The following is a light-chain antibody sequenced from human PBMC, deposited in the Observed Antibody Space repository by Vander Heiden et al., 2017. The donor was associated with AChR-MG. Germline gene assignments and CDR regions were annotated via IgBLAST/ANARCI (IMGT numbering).Light chain of an antibody. CDR3: QAWDSSTLV. J-gene: IGLJ2*01. CDR2: QDS. Sequence: SSELTQPPSVSVSTGQTASITCSGDKLGDKYACWYQQKPGQSPVLVIYQDSKRPSGIPERFSGSNSGNTATLTISGTQAMDEADYYCQAWDSSTLVFGGGTKLTVL. CDR1: KLGDKY. V-gene: IGLV3-1*01.